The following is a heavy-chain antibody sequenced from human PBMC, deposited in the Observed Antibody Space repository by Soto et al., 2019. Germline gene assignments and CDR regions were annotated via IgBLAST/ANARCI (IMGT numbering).Heavy chain of an antibody. J-gene: IGHJ4*02. D-gene: IGHD1-26*01. CDR2: INPRTGFT. V-gene: IGHV1-2*02. CDR3: ARELSCLASPLDF. CDR1: GYMFTDYY. Sequence: VHLVQSATEVKKPGASVKVSCKASGYMFTDYYIYWVRQVPGHGLEWVGWINPRTGFTNYALKFQVRVTMSRDTSTDTVYLELSGVRSDDTAVHFCARELSCLASPLDFWGQGTLVTVSS.